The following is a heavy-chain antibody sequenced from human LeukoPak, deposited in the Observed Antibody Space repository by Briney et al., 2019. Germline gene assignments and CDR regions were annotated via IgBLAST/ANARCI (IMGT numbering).Heavy chain of an antibody. J-gene: IGHJ4*02. CDR3: ARTASVRGVIKELDY. CDR2: IYYSGST. CDR1: GGSISSYY. Sequence: SETLSLTCTVSGGSISSYYWSWIRQPPGKGLEWIGYIYYSGSTIYNPSLKSRVTISVDTSKNQFSLKLSSVTAADTAVYYCARTASVRGVIKELDYWGQGTLVTVSS. V-gene: IGHV4-59*01. D-gene: IGHD3-10*02.